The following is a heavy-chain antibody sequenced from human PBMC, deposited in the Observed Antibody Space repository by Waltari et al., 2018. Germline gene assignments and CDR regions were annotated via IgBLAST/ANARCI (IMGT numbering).Heavy chain of an antibody. Sequence: EVQLVESGGGLIQPGGSLRLSCADSGFPVSSNSISWVRQAPGKGLEWVSVIYSGGSTYYADSVKGRFTISRDNSKNTLYLQMNSLRAEDTAVYYCAREMATGLGAFDIWGQGTMVTVSS. CDR1: GFPVSSNS. CDR2: IYSGGST. J-gene: IGHJ3*02. D-gene: IGHD5-12*01. CDR3: AREMATGLGAFDI. V-gene: IGHV3-53*01.